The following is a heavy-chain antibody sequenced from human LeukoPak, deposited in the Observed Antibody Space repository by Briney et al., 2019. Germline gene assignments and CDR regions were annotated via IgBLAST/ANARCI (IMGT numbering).Heavy chain of an antibody. J-gene: IGHJ3*02. CDR2: IYYSGST. D-gene: IGHD3-3*02. CDR1: GGSISSSSYY. V-gene: IGHV4-39*07. CDR3: ARELSNDAFDI. Sequence: SETLSLTCTVSGGSISSSSYYWGWIRQPPGKGLEWIGSIYYSGSTYYNPSLKSRVTISVDTSKNQFSLKLSSVTAADTAVYYCARELSNDAFDIWGQGTMVTVSS.